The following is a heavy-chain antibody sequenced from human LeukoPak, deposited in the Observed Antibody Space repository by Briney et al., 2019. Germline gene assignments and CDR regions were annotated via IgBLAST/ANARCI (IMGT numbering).Heavy chain of an antibody. V-gene: IGHV4-59*08. CDR1: GGSISSYY. J-gene: IGHJ5*02. D-gene: IGHD3-9*01. Sequence: SETLSLTCTVSGGSISSYYWSWIRQPPRHRLDWFGNIYYTGSSNYNPSLKTRVIISVDTSKNQFSLKLNSVTAADTAVYYCARHDPSTLLVTGWFDPWGQGTLVTVSS. CDR3: ARHDPSTLLVTGWFDP. CDR2: IYYTGSS.